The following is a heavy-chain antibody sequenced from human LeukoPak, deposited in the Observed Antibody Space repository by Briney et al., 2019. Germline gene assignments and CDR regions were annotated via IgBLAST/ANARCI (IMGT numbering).Heavy chain of an antibody. Sequence: SVKVSCKASGGTFSSYAISWVRQAPGQGLEWMGGIIPIFGTANYAQRFQGRVTITADESTSTAYMELSSLRSEDTAVYYCANQGPVYDSSGYYFDYWGQGTLVTVSS. CDR3: ANQGPVYDSSGYYFDY. J-gene: IGHJ4*02. V-gene: IGHV1-69*13. D-gene: IGHD3-22*01. CDR2: IIPIFGTA. CDR1: GGTFSSYA.